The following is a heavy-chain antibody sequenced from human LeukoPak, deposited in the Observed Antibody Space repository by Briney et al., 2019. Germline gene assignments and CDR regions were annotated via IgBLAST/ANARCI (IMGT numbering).Heavy chain of an antibody. CDR2: IYSGGST. CDR1: GFTVSSNY. CDR3: ARDGGSSSPFYY. V-gene: IGHV3-66*01. D-gene: IGHD6-6*01. Sequence: PGGSLRLSCAASGFTVSSNYMSWVRQAPGKGLEWVSVIYSGGSTYYADSVEGRFTISRDDSKNTLYLQMNSLRAEDTAVYYCARDGGSSSPFYYWGQGTLVTVSS. J-gene: IGHJ4*02.